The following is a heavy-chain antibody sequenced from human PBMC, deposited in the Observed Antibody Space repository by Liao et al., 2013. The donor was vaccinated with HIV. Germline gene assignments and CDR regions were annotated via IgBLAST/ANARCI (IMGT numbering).Heavy chain of an antibody. Sequence: QVQLQESGPGLVKPSQTLSLSCTVSGDSISGGNYFLNWIRQPAGKGLEWIGRIYTTGNTDYNPSLKSRVTISLDTSNNQFSLKLSSVTAADTAVYYCARDRSSSLGYCSSTTCYTFASAFDIWGQGTMVIVSS. CDR2: IYTTGNT. CDR1: GDSISGGNYF. J-gene: IGHJ3*02. V-gene: IGHV4-61*02. CDR3: ARDRSSSLGYCSSTTCYTFASAFDI. D-gene: IGHD2-2*02.